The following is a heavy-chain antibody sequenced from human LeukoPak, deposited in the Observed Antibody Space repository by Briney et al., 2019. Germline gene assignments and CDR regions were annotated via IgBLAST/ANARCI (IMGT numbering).Heavy chain of an antibody. CDR1: GFIVSSNY. J-gene: IGHJ5*02. D-gene: IGHD3-22*01. V-gene: IGHV3-21*01. CDR3: ARDYYDSSGSSWFDP. Sequence: GGSLRLSCAASGFIVSSNYMTWVRQAPGKGLEWVSSISSCSSFMYYAHSVKGRFTISRDNAKNSLYLQMNSLRAKDTALYYCARDYYDSSGSSWFDPWGQGTLVTVSS. CDR2: ISSCSSFM.